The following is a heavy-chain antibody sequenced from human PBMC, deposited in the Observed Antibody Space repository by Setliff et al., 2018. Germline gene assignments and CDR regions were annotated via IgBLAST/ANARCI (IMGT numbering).Heavy chain of an antibody. Sequence: SETLSLTCTVSGDSISSGTYYWSWIRQPPGKGLEWIGRIYYRGTTYHNASLRSRLTISVDTSKNQFSLKLNSVTAPDTAVYYCARTGTYRYFDYWGQGILVTVSS. CDR1: GDSISSGTYY. J-gene: IGHJ4*02. V-gene: IGHV4-39*01. D-gene: IGHD1-1*01. CDR3: ARTGTYRYFDY. CDR2: IYYRGTT.